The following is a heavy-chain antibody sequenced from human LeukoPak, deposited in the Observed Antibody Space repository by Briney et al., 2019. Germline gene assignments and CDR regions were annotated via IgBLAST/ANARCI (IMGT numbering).Heavy chain of an antibody. J-gene: IGHJ4*02. D-gene: IGHD3-16*01. CDR3: GRAFPPLRTSSAGDL. V-gene: IGHV3-69-1*02. CDR1: GFTFSDYD. CDR2: ISGLSTHI. Sequence: KPGGSLRLSCSASGFTFSDYDMNWVRQAPGKGLEWVSSISGLSTHIYYGDSVKGRFSISRGNAKNSVYLQMNSLGVEDTAIYYCGRAFPPLRTSSAGDLWGQGILVTVSS.